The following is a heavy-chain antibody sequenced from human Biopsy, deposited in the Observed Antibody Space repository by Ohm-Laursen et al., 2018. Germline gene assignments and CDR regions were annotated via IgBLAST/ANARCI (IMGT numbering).Heavy chain of an antibody. CDR3: ARDPLNGHKHFDY. CDR2: INCKTGAT. J-gene: IGHJ4*02. V-gene: IGHV1-2*02. D-gene: IGHD2-8*01. CDR1: SYTFTDYN. Sequence: SVKVSCKASSYTFTDYNIHWMRQAPGQAREWLGYINCKTGATNYAQKFQGTVTMTRDTSISTAYLAFGSLRSADTAIYYCARDPLNGHKHFDYWGQGSLVTVSS.